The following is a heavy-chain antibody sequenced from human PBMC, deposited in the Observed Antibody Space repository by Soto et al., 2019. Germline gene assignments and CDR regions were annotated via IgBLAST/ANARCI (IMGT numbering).Heavy chain of an antibody. J-gene: IGHJ6*02. Sequence: GGSLRLSCAASGFTFSSYSMNWVRQAPGKGLEWVSSISSSSSYIYYADSVKGRFTISRDNAKNSLYLQMNSLRAEDTAVYYCARDQTVEQLAPGIYYYYGMDVWGQGTTVTVSS. V-gene: IGHV3-21*01. CDR1: GFTFSSYS. CDR2: ISSSSSYI. D-gene: IGHD6-13*01. CDR3: ARDQTVEQLAPGIYYYYGMDV.